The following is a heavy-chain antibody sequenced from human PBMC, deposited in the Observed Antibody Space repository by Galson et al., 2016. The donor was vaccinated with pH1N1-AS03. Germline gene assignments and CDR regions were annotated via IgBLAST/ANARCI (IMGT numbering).Heavy chain of an antibody. J-gene: IGHJ4*02. CDR2: IWFDGNDK. CDR1: GFIFSSYC. V-gene: IGHV3-33*06. CDR3: AKMEGSNNFYYFDY. D-gene: IGHD1-20*01. Sequence: SLRLSCAASGFIFSSYCMYWVRQAPGKGLEWVAVIWFDGNDKYYADSVKGRFTISRDNSKNTLYLQMNSQRAEDTAVYYCAKMEGSNNFYYFDYWGQGTPVTVSS.